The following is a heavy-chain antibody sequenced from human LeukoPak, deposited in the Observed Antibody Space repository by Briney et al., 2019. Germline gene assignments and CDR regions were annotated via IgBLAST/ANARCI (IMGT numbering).Heavy chain of an antibody. CDR1: GYTFTGYY. V-gene: IGHV1-2*02. J-gene: IGHJ4*02. Sequence: ASVKVSCKASGYTFTGYYMHWVRQAPGQGLEWMGWINPNSGGTNYAQKFQGRVTMTRDTSISTAYMELSRLRSDDTAVYYCARVPISSCWYYFDYWGQGTLVTVSS. CDR2: INPNSGGT. CDR3: ARVPISSCWYYFDY. D-gene: IGHD6-19*01.